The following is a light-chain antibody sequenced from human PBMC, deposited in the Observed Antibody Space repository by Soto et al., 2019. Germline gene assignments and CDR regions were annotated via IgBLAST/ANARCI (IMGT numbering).Light chain of an antibody. J-gene: IGKJ1*01. CDR1: QDISNY. CDR3: QQSYSTTWT. V-gene: IGKV1-39*01. Sequence: IQMTQSPSSLSASVGDRVTITCQASQDISNYLNWYQQKPGKAPKLLIYDASNLETGVPSRFSGSGSETDFTLTISSLQPEDFATYSCQQSYSTTWTFGQGTKVDIK. CDR2: DAS.